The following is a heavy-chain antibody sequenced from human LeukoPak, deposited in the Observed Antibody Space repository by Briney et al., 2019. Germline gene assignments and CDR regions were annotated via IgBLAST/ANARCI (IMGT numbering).Heavy chain of an antibody. Sequence: GGTLRLSCAASGFTFSSYGMSWVRQAPGKGLEWVSAISGSGGSTYYADSVKGRFTISRDNSKNTLYLQMNSLRAEDTAVYYCARESEGGDAFDIWGQGTMVTVSS. J-gene: IGHJ3*02. CDR2: ISGSGGST. D-gene: IGHD2-15*01. CDR3: ARESEGGDAFDI. CDR1: GFTFSSYG. V-gene: IGHV3-23*01.